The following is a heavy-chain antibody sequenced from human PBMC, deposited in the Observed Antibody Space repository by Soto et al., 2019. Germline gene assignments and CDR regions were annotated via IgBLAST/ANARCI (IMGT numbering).Heavy chain of an antibody. CDR3: ATSPTLTTMTT. CDR2: INPDRGNT. V-gene: IGHV1-8*01. CDR1: GYTFTSYD. D-gene: IGHD3-3*01. J-gene: IGHJ5*02. Sequence: QVQLVQSGAEVKKPGASVKVSCKASGYTFTSYDINWVRQATGQGLEWMGWINPDRGNTGYAQKCQGRGAMTRNNSISTANMELSSLRSEDTSVYYCATSPTLTTMTTWGQGTLVTVSS.